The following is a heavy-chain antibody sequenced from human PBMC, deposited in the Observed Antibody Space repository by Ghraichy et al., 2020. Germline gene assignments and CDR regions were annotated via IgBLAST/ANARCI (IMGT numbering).Heavy chain of an antibody. CDR2: ISGSGGST. CDR1: GFTFSSYT. Sequence: GGSLRLSCAASGFTFSSYTMNWVRQAPGKGLEWVSAISGSGGSTYYADSVKGRFTISRDNSKNTLYLQINSLKADDTAVYYCAKRDSSGWYSIDYWGQGTLVTVSS. CDR3: AKRDSSGWYSIDY. D-gene: IGHD6-19*01. V-gene: IGHV3-23*01. J-gene: IGHJ4*02.